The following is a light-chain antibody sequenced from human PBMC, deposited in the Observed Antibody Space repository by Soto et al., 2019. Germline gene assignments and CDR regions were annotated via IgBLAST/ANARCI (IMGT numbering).Light chain of an antibody. CDR2: EAS. Sequence: IVLTQSPGTLSLSPGERATLSCRASQTISSSYLAWYQQKSGQAPRLLISEASSRATGIPDRISGSGSGTDFTLTISSLEPGDFAVYYCQQYGSSPSTFGQGTRLEIK. CDR1: QTISSSY. J-gene: IGKJ5*01. V-gene: IGKV3-20*01. CDR3: QQYGSSPST.